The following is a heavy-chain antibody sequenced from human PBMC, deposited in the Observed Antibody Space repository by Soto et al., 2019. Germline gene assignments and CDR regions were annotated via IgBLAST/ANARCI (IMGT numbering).Heavy chain of an antibody. Sequence: ASVKVSCKASGYTFTIYGISWVLQAPGQGLEWMGWISAYNGNTNYAQKLQGRVTMTTDTSTSTAYMELRSLRSDDTAVYYCARESSRLPHDPWGQGTLVTVSS. D-gene: IGHD4-17*01. CDR2: ISAYNGNT. CDR1: GYTFTIYG. J-gene: IGHJ5*02. CDR3: ARESSRLPHDP. V-gene: IGHV1-18*04.